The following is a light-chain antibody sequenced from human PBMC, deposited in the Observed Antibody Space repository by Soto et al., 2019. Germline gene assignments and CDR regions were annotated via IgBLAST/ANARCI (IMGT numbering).Light chain of an antibody. V-gene: IGKV1-12*01. CDR1: QGIAAY. Sequence: DIQLPQSPSFLSASVGDRVTITCLASQGIAAYLAWYQHKPGRAPELLIHAASSLQSGVPSRFSGSGSGTDFTLTINSLQPEDFATYYCQQAYSFPITFGQGTRLEI. CDR3: QQAYSFPIT. J-gene: IGKJ5*01. CDR2: AAS.